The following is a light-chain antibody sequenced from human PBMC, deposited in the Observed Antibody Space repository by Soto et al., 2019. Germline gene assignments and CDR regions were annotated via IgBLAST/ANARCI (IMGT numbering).Light chain of an antibody. J-gene: IGKJ5*01. CDR2: EAF. Sequence: DIQMTQSPSSLSASVGDRVTITCRASQSINSYLNWYQQKPGKAPKLLIYEAFSLQSGVPSRFSGSASGTDFTLTISSLQPEDFATYYCQQSYYIPITFGQGTRLEIK. CDR1: QSINSY. V-gene: IGKV1-39*01. CDR3: QQSYYIPIT.